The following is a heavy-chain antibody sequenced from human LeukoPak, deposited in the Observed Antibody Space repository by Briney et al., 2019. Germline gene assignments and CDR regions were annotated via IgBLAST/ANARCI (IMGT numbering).Heavy chain of an antibody. D-gene: IGHD3-22*01. CDR2: IYYSGST. J-gene: IGHJ4*02. V-gene: IGHV4-59*08. Sequence: NPSETLSLTCTVSGGSISSYYWSWIRQPPGKGLEWIGYIYYSGSTNYNPSLKSRVTISVDTSKNQFSLKLSSVTAADTAVYYCARHRPYDSSGYLSDWDYWGQGTLVTVSS. CDR3: ARHRPYDSSGYLSDWDY. CDR1: GGSISSYY.